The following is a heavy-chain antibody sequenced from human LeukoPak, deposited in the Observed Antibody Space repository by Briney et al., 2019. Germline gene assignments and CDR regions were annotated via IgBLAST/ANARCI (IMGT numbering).Heavy chain of an antibody. J-gene: IGHJ4*02. D-gene: IGHD6-13*01. CDR3: AREKQLFYH. CDR2: ISAYSGNT. CDR1: GYTFTSYG. V-gene: IGHV1-18*01. Sequence: ASVKVSCKASGYTFTSYGITWVRQAPGQGLEWMGWISAYSGNTNYAQNLQGRVTMTTDTSTSTAYMELRSLTSDDTAVYYCAREKQLFYHWGQGTLVTVSS.